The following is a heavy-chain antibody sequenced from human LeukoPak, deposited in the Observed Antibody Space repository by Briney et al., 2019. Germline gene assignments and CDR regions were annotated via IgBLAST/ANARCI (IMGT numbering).Heavy chain of an antibody. D-gene: IGHD3-10*01. CDR2: IIPIFGTA. J-gene: IGHJ5*02. CDR3: ARRRFGELLKRAFDP. V-gene: IGHV1-69*01. CDR1: GGTFSSYA. Sequence: GSSVKLSCKASGGTFSSYAISWVRQAPGQGLEWMGGIIPIFGTANYAQKFQGRVTITADESTSTAYMELSSLRSEDTAVYYCARRRFGELLKRAFDPWGQGTLVTVSS.